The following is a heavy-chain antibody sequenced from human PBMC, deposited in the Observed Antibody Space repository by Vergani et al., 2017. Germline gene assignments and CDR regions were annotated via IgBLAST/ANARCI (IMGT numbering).Heavy chain of an antibody. CDR3: AVGAITVSGSYLGKADRGFDY. CDR1: GGTFSSYA. CDR2: IIPIFGTA. Sequence: QVQLVQSGAEVKKPGSSVKVSCKASGGTFSSYAISWVRQAPGQGLEWMGGIIPIFGTANYAQKFQGRVTITADESTSTAYMELSSLRSEDTAVYYCAVGAITVSGSYLGKADRGFDYWGQGTLVTVSS. D-gene: IGHD1-26*01. V-gene: IGHV1-69*01. J-gene: IGHJ4*02.